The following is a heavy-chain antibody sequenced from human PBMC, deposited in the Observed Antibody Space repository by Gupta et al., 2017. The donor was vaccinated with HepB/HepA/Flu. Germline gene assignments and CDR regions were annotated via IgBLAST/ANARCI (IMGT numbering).Heavy chain of an antibody. Sequence: QVQLVQSGAEVKKPGASVKVSCKASGYSFTSYNIDWLRQAPGKGLEWMAWRNPNSGNSAYVPKFHGRITMTRNTYISTAYMELSSLRSEDTAVYYCERGETGRCEPWGQGT. CDR3: ERGETGRCEP. V-gene: IGHV1-8*01. CDR1: GYSFTSYN. CDR2: RNPNSGNS. D-gene: IGHD3-9*01. J-gene: IGHJ5*02.